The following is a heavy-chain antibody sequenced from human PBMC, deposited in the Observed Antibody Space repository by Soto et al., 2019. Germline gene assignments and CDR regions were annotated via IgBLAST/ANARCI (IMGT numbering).Heavy chain of an antibody. CDR2: ISVCGGSP. Sequence: GGSLRLSCVASGFTFSNYTMSWVSQAPGKGLGWCLVISVCGGSPSYVDSVQGLFSISRDNAKNTLYLQMNSLRDKDTSVYYCARDQVPTTWFDPWGQGTQVTFSS. CDR3: ARDQVPTTWFDP. CDR1: GFTFSNYT. V-gene: IGHV3-23*01. D-gene: IGHD1-7*01. J-gene: IGHJ5*02.